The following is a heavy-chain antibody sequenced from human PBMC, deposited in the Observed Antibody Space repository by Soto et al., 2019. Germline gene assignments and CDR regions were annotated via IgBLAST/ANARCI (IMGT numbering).Heavy chain of an antibody. CDR1: GFPFSSYE. V-gene: IGHV3-48*03. Sequence: PGGSLRLSCAASGFPFSSYEMHWVRQAPGKGLEWISYISSTGSGTHYADSVKGRFTISRDNARNSLSLQMNSLRAEDTAIYYCVRDLHEPLPADVLQVANWGQGTQVTVSS. J-gene: IGHJ4*02. D-gene: IGHD1-1*01. CDR2: ISSTGSGT. CDR3: VRDLHEPLPADVLQVAN.